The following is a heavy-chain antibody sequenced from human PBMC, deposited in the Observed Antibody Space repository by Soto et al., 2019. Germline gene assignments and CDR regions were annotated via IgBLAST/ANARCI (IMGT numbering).Heavy chain of an antibody. D-gene: IGHD2-2*01. Sequence: SETLSLTCAVYGGSFSGYYWSWIRQPPGKGLEWIGEINHSGSTNYNPSLKSRVTISVDTSKNQFSLKLSSVTAADTAVYYCARGQVPAAFYMDVWGKGTTVTVSS. V-gene: IGHV4-34*01. CDR1: GGSFSGYY. CDR2: INHSGST. J-gene: IGHJ6*03. CDR3: ARGQVPAAFYMDV.